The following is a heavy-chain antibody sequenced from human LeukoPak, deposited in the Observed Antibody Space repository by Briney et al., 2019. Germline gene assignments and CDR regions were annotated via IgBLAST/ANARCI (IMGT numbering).Heavy chain of an antibody. Sequence: PGGSLRLSCAASGFTFSNAWMSWVRQAPGKGLEWVGRIKSKTDGGTTDYAAPVKGRFTISRDDSKNTLYLQMNSLKTEDTAVYYCTTARSDLISSSWYQPQYFQHWGQGILVTVSS. CDR2: IKSKTDGGTT. J-gene: IGHJ1*01. CDR3: TTARSDLISSSWYQPQYFQH. D-gene: IGHD6-13*01. CDR1: GFTFSNAW. V-gene: IGHV3-15*01.